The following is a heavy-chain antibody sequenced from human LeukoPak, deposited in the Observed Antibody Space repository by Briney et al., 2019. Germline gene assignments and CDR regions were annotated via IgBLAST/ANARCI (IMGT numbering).Heavy chain of an antibody. CDR2: INPNSGGT. D-gene: IGHD5-18*01. V-gene: IGHV1-2*06. CDR1: GYTFTASF. CDR3: AINMATAMAHDY. Sequence: ASVKVSCKASGYTFTASFIHWVRQAPGQGLEWMGRINPNSGGTNYPQNSQGKVTLTRDTSISTAYLELSRLTSDDTAVYYCAINMATAMAHDYWGRGTLVTVSS. J-gene: IGHJ4*02.